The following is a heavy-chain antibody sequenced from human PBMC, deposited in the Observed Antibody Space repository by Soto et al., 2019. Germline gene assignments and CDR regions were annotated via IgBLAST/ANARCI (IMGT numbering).Heavy chain of an antibody. J-gene: IGHJ4*02. D-gene: IGHD1-1*01. V-gene: IGHV2-5*02. CDR2: IYWDDDK. CDR3: AHRRYGNDFDY. CDR1: GFSLSTSGLG. Sequence: QITLKESGPTLVKPTQTLTLTCSFSGFSLSTSGLGVGWIRQPPGKALEWLALIYWDDDKRYSPSLKRRLTITNDTSKHQVVLTMTNMDPVDTATYYCAHRRYGNDFDYWGQGTLVTVSS.